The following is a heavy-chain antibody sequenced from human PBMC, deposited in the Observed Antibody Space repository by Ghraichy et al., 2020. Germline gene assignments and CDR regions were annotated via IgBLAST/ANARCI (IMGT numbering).Heavy chain of an antibody. CDR2: ISTSGSTI. V-gene: IGHV3-48*03. Sequence: GGSLRLSCAASGFTFSSYEMNWVRQAPGKGLEWVSYISTSGSTIYYADSVKGRFTISRDNAENSLYLQMNSLRAEDTAVYYCARGRWNWGVYCGQGTLVTVSS. CDR1: GFTFSSYE. D-gene: IGHD7-27*01. J-gene: IGHJ4*02. CDR3: ARGRWNWGVY.